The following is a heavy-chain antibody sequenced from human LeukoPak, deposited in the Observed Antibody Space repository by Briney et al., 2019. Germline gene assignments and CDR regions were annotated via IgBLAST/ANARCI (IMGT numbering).Heavy chain of an antibody. CDR1: GYTFTSYG. V-gene: IGHV1-24*01. CDR2: FDPEDGET. Sequence: ASVTVSCTASGYTFTSYGISWVRQAPGQGLEWMGGFDPEDGETIYAQKFQGRVTMTEDTSTDTAYMELSSLRSEDTAVYYCATAGITIFGVVIVPYAFDIWGQGTMVTVSS. D-gene: IGHD3-3*01. CDR3: ATAGITIFGVVIVPYAFDI. J-gene: IGHJ3*02.